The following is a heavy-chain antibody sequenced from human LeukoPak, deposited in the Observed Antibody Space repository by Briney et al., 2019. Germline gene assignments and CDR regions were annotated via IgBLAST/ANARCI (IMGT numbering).Heavy chain of an antibody. CDR2: ISSSGGTI. V-gene: IGHV3-48*04. D-gene: IGHD6-13*01. J-gene: IGHJ4*02. CDR3: VKVTAAGFVDY. Sequence: GGSLRLSCAASGFTFSSYSMNWVRQAPGKGLEWVSYISSSGGTIYDADSVRGRFTISRDNAKNSLYLQMNSLGAEDTALYYCVKVTAAGFVDYWGQGTLVTVSS. CDR1: GFTFSSYS.